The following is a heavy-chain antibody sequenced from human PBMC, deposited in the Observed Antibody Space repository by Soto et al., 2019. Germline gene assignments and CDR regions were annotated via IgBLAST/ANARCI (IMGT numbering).Heavy chain of an antibody. CDR2: IIPIFGTA. D-gene: IGHD3-22*01. CDR1: GGTFSSYA. J-gene: IGHJ4*02. Sequence: SVKVSCKASGGTFSSYAISWVRQAPGQGLEWMGGIIPIFGTANYAQKFQGRVTITADESTSTAYMELSSLRSEDTAVYYCARFPNYYDSSGYPYWGQGTLVTVSS. CDR3: ARFPNYYDSSGYPY. V-gene: IGHV1-69*13.